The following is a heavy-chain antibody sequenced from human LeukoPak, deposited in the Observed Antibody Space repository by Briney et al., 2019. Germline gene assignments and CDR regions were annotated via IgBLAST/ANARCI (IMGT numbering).Heavy chain of an antibody. V-gene: IGHV3-66*01. CDR3: ARVGVAVAGTVGYFDY. J-gene: IGHJ4*02. CDR2: IYSGGST. CDR1: GFTVTSNY. D-gene: IGHD6-19*01. Sequence: GGSLRLSCAASGFTVTSNYVSWVLQAPGKGLQCVLVIYSGGSTYSADSVKGRFTISRDNSKNTLYLQMNSLRAEDTAVYYCARVGVAVAGTVGYFDYWGQGTLVTVSS.